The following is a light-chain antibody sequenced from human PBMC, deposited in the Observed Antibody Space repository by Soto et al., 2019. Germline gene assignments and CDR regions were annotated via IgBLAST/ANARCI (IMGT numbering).Light chain of an antibody. CDR1: STGVDGYDY. CDR3: SSYTSSAPFYV. CDR2: DVN. Sequence: QSVLTQPASVSGSPGQSITISCTGASTGVDGYDYVSWYQKHPGQAPKLMIYDVNNRPSGVSYRFSGSKSGDTASLTISGLQAEDDADYFCSSYTSSAPFYVFGTGSKVTVL. V-gene: IGLV2-14*03. J-gene: IGLJ1*01.